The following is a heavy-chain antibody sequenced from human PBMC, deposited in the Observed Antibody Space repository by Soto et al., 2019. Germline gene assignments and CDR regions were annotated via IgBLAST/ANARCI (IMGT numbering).Heavy chain of an antibody. CDR1: GFNFNSYT. D-gene: IGHD2-15*01. J-gene: IGHJ4*02. V-gene: IGHV3-21*01. Sequence: PGGSLRLSCAASGFNFNSYTINWVRQAPGKRLEWLSSISSSGYIFSTDSVRGRFTISRDNAKNSVYLQINSLRAEDTAVYFCARDCSGGSYSDLYFDSWGQGTLVTVSS. CDR3: ARDCSGGSYSDLYFDS. CDR2: ISSSGYI.